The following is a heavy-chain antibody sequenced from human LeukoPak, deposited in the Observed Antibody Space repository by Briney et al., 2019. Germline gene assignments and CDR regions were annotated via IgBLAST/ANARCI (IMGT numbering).Heavy chain of an antibody. V-gene: IGHV3-15*01. CDR2: IKSHADGGTT. D-gene: IGHD3-10*01. J-gene: IGHJ4*02. Sequence: GGSLRLSCAASGFTFSHAWMSWVRQAPGKGLEWVGRIKSHADGGTTDHATPVKGRFAISRDDSKNMLYLQMNSLKTEDTAVYYCARIPWVGELLGGDYWGQGTLVTVSS. CDR3: ARIPWVGELLGGDY. CDR1: GFTFSHAW.